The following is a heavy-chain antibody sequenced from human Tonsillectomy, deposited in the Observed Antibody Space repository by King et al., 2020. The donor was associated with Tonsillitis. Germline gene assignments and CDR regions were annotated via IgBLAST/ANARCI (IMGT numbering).Heavy chain of an antibody. CDR2: LYSGGST. CDR3: AREGWNECAFDI. CDR1: GFIVSSNY. J-gene: IGHJ3*02. V-gene: IGHV3-66*01. Sequence: DVQLVESGGGLVQPGGSLRLSCAASGFIVSSNYMSWVRQAPGKGLEWVSVLYSGGSTSYADSVKGRFTISRDNSKNTLYLQMNSLRAEDTAVYYCAREGWNECAFDIWGQGTLVTVSS. D-gene: IGHD1-1*01.